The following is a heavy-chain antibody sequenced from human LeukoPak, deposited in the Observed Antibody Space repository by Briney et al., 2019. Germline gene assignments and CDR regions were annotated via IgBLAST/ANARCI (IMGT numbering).Heavy chain of an antibody. CDR3: AKDAGSLRWYYFDY. J-gene: IGHJ4*02. CDR1: GFTFSSYG. Sequence: AGGSLRLSCAASGFTFSSYGMHWVRQAPGKGLEWVAFIRYDGSNKYYADSVKGRFTISRDNSKNTLYLQMNSLRAEDTAVYYCAKDAGSLRWYYFDYWGQGTLVTVSS. V-gene: IGHV3-30*02. CDR2: IRYDGSNK. D-gene: IGHD2-15*01.